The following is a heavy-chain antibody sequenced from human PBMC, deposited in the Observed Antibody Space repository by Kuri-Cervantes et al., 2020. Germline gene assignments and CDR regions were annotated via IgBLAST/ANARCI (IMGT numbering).Heavy chain of an antibody. V-gene: IGHV4-4*02. CDR3: ARPDYDSSGYYYSRGAFDI. CDR1: GGSISSSNW. Sequence: SETLSLTCAVSGGSISSSNWWSWVRQPPGKGLEWSGEIYHSGSTNYNPSLKSRVTISVDKSKNQFSLKLSSVTAADTAVYYCARPDYDSSGYYYSRGAFDIWGQGTMVTVSS. CDR2: IYHSGST. D-gene: IGHD3-22*01. J-gene: IGHJ3*02.